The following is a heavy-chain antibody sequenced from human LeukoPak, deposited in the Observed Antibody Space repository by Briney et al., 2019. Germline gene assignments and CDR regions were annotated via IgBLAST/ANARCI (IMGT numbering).Heavy chain of an antibody. V-gene: IGHV4-4*07. CDR3: ARTPSSSWYRGYYFDY. D-gene: IGHD6-13*01. Sequence: PSETLSLTCTVSGYSISSGYYWGWIRQPAGKGLEWIGRIYTSGSTNYNPSLKSRVTMSVDTSKNQFSLKLSSVTAADTAVYYCARTPSSSWYRGYYFDYWGQGTLVTVSS. CDR2: IYTSGST. J-gene: IGHJ4*02. CDR1: GYSISSGYY.